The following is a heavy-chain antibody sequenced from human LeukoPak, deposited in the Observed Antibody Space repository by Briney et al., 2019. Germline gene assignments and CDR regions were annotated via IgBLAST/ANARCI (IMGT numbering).Heavy chain of an antibody. CDR3: ARGSRSQLRVGY. D-gene: IGHD2-15*01. Sequence: GGSLRLSCAASGFTFSDYYMSWIRQAPGKGLERVSYMSSGDSTIYYADSVKGRFTISRDNAKNSLYLQMNSLRAEDTAVYYCARGSRSQLRVGYWGQGTLVTVSS. J-gene: IGHJ4*02. V-gene: IGHV3-11*01. CDR1: GFTFSDYY. CDR2: MSSGDSTI.